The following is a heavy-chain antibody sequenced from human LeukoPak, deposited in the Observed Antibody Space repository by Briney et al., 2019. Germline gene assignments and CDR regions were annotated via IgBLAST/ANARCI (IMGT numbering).Heavy chain of an antibody. CDR3: ARGQQWLVALDY. D-gene: IGHD6-19*01. CDR2: ISAYNGNT. J-gene: IGHJ4*02. V-gene: IGHV1-18*01. CDR1: GYTFTSYG. Sequence: ASVKVSCKASGYTFTSYGISWVRQAPGQGLEWMGWISAYNGNTNYAQKLQGRVTITADESTSTAYMELSSLRSEDTAVYYCARGQQWLVALDYWGQGTLVTVSS.